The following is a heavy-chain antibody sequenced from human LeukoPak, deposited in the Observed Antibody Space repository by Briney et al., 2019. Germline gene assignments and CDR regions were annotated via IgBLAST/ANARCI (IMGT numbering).Heavy chain of an antibody. Sequence: ASVKVSCKASGHMFTGYYMHWVRQAPGQGLEWVGWINPNSGGTNYAQKFQGRVTMTRDASISTAYMDLNRLRSDDTAVYYCARVVAVTGTPVYYMDVWGKGTTVTVSS. CDR3: ARVVAVTGTPVYYMDV. V-gene: IGHV1-2*02. CDR2: INPNSGGT. J-gene: IGHJ6*03. D-gene: IGHD6-19*01. CDR1: GHMFTGYY.